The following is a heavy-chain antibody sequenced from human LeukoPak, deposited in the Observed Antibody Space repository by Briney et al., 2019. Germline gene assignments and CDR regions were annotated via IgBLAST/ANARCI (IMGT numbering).Heavy chain of an antibody. CDR2: INPNSGGT. CDR3: APLSYSGYDQGFDY. CDR1: GYTFTGYY. Sequence: ASVTVSCKASGYTFTGYYMHWVRQAPGQGLEWMGWINPNSGGTNYAQKFQGRVTMTRDTSISTAYMELSRLRSDDTAVYYCAPLSYSGYDQGFDYWGQGTLVTVSS. J-gene: IGHJ4*02. D-gene: IGHD5-12*01. V-gene: IGHV1-2*02.